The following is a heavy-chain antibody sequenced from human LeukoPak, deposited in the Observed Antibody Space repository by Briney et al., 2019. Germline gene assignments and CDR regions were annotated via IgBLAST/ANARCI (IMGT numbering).Heavy chain of an antibody. CDR2: IYPGDSDT. V-gene: IGHV5-51*01. CDR1: VYTFSNYW. Sequence: GESLKISCKGSVYTFSNYWIGWVRQMPGKGLEWMGIIYPGDSDTRYSPSFRDQVTISADKSITTAYLQWRSLKASDTAIYYCARHTLERRKDNAFDIWGQGTMITVSS. J-gene: IGHJ3*02. D-gene: IGHD3-16*01. CDR3: ARHTLERRKDNAFDI.